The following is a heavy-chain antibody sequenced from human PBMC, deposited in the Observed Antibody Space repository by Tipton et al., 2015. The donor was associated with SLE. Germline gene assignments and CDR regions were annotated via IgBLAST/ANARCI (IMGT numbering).Heavy chain of an antibody. CDR3: ARYRGDYGASMDV. CDR1: GYTFTTYD. CDR2: VNPTSGDT. V-gene: IGHV1-8*01. Sequence: QVQLVQSGAEVKKPGESLMISCKGSGYTFTTYDFNWVRQASGQGLEWMGWVNPTSGDTGYAQKFQGRVTMTRNTSISTVYMELSSLRSEDTAVYYCARYRGDYGASMDVWGQGTTVTVSS. D-gene: IGHD4-17*01. J-gene: IGHJ6*02.